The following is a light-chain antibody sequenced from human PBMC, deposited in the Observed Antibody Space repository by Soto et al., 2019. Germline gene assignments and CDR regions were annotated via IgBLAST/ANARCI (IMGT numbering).Light chain of an antibody. CDR2: DVS. CDR3: CSYTGISTLYV. Sequence: QSALTQPASVSGSPGQSITISCTGTSNDVGTYDYVSWYQQHPGKVPKLMIFDVSNRPSGVSNRFSGSESGNTASLTISGLQAEDEADYYCCSYTGISTLYVFGSGTKLTVL. CDR1: SNDVGTYDY. J-gene: IGLJ1*01. V-gene: IGLV2-14*03.